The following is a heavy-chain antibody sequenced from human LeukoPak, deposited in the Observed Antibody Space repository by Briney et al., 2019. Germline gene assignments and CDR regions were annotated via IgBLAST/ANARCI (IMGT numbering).Heavy chain of an antibody. CDR2: INPNSRVT. Sequence: ASVKASCKASGCIFTGYYMHWVRQAPGQGLEWMGWINPNSRVTNYAQKFQGRVTMTRDTSISTAYMELSRLRSDDTAVYYCARAWGTTVTTFFDYWGQGTLVTVSS. J-gene: IGHJ4*02. CDR1: GCIFTGYY. V-gene: IGHV1-2*02. CDR3: ARAWGTTVTTFFDY. D-gene: IGHD4-17*01.